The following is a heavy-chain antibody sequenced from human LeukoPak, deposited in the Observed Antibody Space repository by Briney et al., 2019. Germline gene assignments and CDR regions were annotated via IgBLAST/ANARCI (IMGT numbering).Heavy chain of an antibody. CDR3: AREESITMVRGVTVHAFDI. J-gene: IGHJ3*02. CDR2: IYTSGST. CDR1: GYSISSGYY. Sequence: KPAETLSLTCAVSGYSISSGYYWGWIRQPAGKGLEWIGRIYTSGSTNYNPSLKSRVTISVDTSKNQFSLKLSSVTAADTAVYYCAREESITMVRGVTVHAFDIWGQGTMVTVSS. D-gene: IGHD3-10*01. V-gene: IGHV4-61*02.